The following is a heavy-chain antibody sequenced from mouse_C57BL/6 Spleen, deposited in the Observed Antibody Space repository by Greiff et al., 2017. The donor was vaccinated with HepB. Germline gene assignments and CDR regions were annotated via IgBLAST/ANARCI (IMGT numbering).Heavy chain of an antibody. CDR2: IYPGGGST. V-gene: IGHV1-63*01. CDR1: GYTFTNYW. CDR3: ARRGGGYGDAWFAY. J-gene: IGHJ3*01. Sequence: QVQLQQSGAELVRPGTSVKMSCKASGYTFTNYWIGWAKQRPGHGLEWIGDIYPGGGSTNYNEKFKGKATLTADKSSSTAYMQFSSLTSEASAIYYCARRGGGYGDAWFAYWGQGTLVTVSA. D-gene: IGHD2-13*01.